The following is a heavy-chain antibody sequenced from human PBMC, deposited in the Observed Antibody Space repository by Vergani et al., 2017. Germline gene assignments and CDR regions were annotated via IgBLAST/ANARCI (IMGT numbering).Heavy chain of an antibody. CDR1: GFTFSDYY. V-gene: IGHV3-11*01. CDR2: ISSSGSTI. Sequence: QVQLVESGGGLVKPGGSLRLSCAASGFTFSDYYMSWIRQAPGKGLEWVSYISSSGSTIYYADSVKGRFTISRDNAKNSLYLQMNSLRAEDTAVYYCARSPVVVPAAPPPPGWFDPWGQGTLVTVSS. CDR3: ARSPVVVPAAPPPPGWFDP. J-gene: IGHJ5*02. D-gene: IGHD2-2*01.